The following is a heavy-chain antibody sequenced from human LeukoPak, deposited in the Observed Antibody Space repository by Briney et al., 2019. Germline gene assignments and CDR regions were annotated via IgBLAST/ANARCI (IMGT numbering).Heavy chain of an antibody. CDR1: GYTFTSYG. V-gene: IGHV1-18*04. D-gene: IGHD2-2*01. Sequence: ASVKVSCKASGYTFTSYGISWVRQAPGQGLEWMGWIIANNGNTNYAQKLQGRVTITTDTSTSTAYMELRSLRSDDTAVYYCARVLIVVPGCWVNCFDPWGQGTLVTVSS. CDR3: ARVLIVVPGCWVNCFDP. J-gene: IGHJ5*02. CDR2: IIANNGNT.